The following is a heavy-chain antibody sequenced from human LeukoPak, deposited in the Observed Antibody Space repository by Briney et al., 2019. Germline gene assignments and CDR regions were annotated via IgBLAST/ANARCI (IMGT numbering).Heavy chain of an antibody. D-gene: IGHD6-19*01. CDR3: ARSGYSSGWDTSYGMDV. J-gene: IGHJ6*02. Sequence: SETLSLTCAVYGGSFSGYYWSWIRQPPGKGLEWIGRIYTSGSTNYNPSLKSRVTMSVDTSKNQFSLKLSSVTAADTAVYYCARSGYSSGWDTSYGMDVWGQGTTVTVSS. CDR2: IYTSGST. CDR1: GGSFSGYY. V-gene: IGHV4-59*10.